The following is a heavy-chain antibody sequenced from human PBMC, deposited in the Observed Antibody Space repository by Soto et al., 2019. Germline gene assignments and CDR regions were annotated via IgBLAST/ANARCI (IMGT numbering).Heavy chain of an antibody. V-gene: IGHV1-69*01. CDR2: IIPIFGTA. D-gene: IGHD3-22*01. CDR3: ASISSVYYRNYYYYGMDV. J-gene: IGHJ6*02. CDR1: GGTFRSDA. Sequence: QVQLVQSGAEMKKPGSSVKVSCKASGGTFRSDAINWMRQAPGQGLDWMGGIIPIFGTANYAQKVQCRVTITADESTSTAYMELSSLRSEDTAVYYCASISSVYYRNYYYYGMDVWGQGTTVTVSS.